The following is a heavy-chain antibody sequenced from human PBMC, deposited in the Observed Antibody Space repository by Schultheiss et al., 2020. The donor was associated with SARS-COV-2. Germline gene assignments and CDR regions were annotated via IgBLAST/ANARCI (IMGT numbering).Heavy chain of an antibody. D-gene: IGHD5-24*01. V-gene: IGHV4-61*01. CDR1: GGSVSSGSYY. CDR3: ARERRWLQYIDY. CDR2: VYSSGST. J-gene: IGHJ4*02. Sequence: SETLSLTCTVSGGSVSSGSYYWSWIRQPPGKGLEWIGYVYSSGSTYYNPSLKSRVTISVDTSKNQFSLKLSSVTAADTAVYYCARERRWLQYIDYWGQGTLVTVSS.